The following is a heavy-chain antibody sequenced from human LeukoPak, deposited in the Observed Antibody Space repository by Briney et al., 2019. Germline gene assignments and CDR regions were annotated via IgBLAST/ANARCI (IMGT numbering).Heavy chain of an antibody. CDR3: ARDRSGWYGSPMWGERYYYGMDV. J-gene: IGHJ6*02. D-gene: IGHD6-19*01. Sequence: GGSLRLSCAASGFTFSSYWMSWVRQAPGKGLGWVANIKQDGSEKTYVDSVKGRFTISRDNAKNSLYLQMNSLRAEDTAVYYCARDRSGWYGSPMWGERYYYGMDVWGQGTTVTVSS. V-gene: IGHV3-7*01. CDR2: IKQDGSEK. CDR1: GFTFSSYW.